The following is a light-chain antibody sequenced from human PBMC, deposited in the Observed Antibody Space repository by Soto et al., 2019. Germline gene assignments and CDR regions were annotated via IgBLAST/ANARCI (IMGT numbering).Light chain of an antibody. J-gene: IGKJ1*01. V-gene: IGKV3-20*01. CDR2: GAS. CDR1: QSVSSSY. Sequence: EIVLTQSPGTLSLSPGERATLSCRASQSVSSSYFAWYQQKPGQAPRLLIYGASSRATGIPARFSGSVSGTDFSVTVSKLEPEDVAVYYSQQYGSSPRTFGQWTKVAIK. CDR3: QQYGSSPRT.